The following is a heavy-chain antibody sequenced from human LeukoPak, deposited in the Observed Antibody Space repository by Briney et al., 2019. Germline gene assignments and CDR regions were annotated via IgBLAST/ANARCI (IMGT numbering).Heavy chain of an antibody. J-gene: IGHJ4*02. D-gene: IGHD4-11*01. CDR1: GGSFSGYY. V-gene: IGHV4-34*01. Sequence: SETLSLTCAVYGGSFSGYYWSWIRKPPGKGLEWIGEINHSGSTNYNPSLKGRVTISVDTSKNQFSLKLSSVTAADTAVYYCARGGFHRRTVTTFDYWGQGTLVTVSS. CDR2: INHSGST. CDR3: ARGGFHRRTVTTFDY.